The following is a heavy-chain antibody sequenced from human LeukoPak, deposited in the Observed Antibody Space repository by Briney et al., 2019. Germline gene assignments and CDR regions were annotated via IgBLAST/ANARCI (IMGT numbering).Heavy chain of an antibody. CDR2: INPNSGGT. CDR1: GGTFSSYA. CDR3: ARDLSMIVDYGFDY. Sequence: ASVKVSCKASGGTFSSYAISWVRQAPGQGLEWMGWINPNSGGTNYAQKFQGRVTMARDTSISTAYMELSRLRSDDTAVYYCARDLSMIVDYGFDYWGQGTLVTVSS. V-gene: IGHV1-2*02. J-gene: IGHJ4*02. D-gene: IGHD3-22*01.